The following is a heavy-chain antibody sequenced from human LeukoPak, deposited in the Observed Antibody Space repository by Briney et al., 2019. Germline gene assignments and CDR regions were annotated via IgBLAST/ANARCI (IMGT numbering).Heavy chain of an antibody. V-gene: IGHV3-30*03. J-gene: IGHJ4*02. CDR3: AREGVSGSFDY. Sequence: GGSLRLSCAASGFTFSNYGMHWVRQAPGKGLEWVAVISYDGSYKYYADSVKGRFTISRDNSKNTLYLQMNSLRAEDTAVYYCAREGVSGSFDYWGQGTLVTVSS. CDR1: GFTFSNYG. CDR2: ISYDGSYK. D-gene: IGHD3-16*01.